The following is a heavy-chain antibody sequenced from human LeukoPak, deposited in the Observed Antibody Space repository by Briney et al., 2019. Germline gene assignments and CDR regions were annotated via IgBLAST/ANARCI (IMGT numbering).Heavy chain of an antibody. CDR2: ISSDKNNK. J-gene: IGHJ4*02. CDR1: GFTFSNYA. V-gene: IGHV3-30-3*01. D-gene: IGHD5-18*01. Sequence: PGRSLRLSCAASGFTFSNYAMHWVRQAPGKGLDWVAIISSDKNNKYYADSVKGRFTISRDNSKNTLYLQMNSLRDEDTAVYYCAKDLDTAMANWGQGTLVTVSS. CDR3: AKDLDTAMAN.